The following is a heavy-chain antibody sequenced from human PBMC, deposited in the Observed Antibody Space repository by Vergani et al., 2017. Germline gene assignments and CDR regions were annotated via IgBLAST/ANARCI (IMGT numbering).Heavy chain of an antibody. CDR3: ARERYCSSTSCYRGGEYFQH. CDR2: INPNSGGT. Sequence: QVQLVQSGAEVKKPGSSVKVSCKASGYTFTGYYMHWVRQAPGQGLEWMGWINPNSGGTNYAQKFQGRVTMTRDTSISTAYMELSRLRSDDTAVYYCARERYCSSTSCYRGGEYFQHWGQGTLVTVAS. J-gene: IGHJ1*01. D-gene: IGHD2-2*01. CDR1: GYTFTGYY. V-gene: IGHV1-2*02.